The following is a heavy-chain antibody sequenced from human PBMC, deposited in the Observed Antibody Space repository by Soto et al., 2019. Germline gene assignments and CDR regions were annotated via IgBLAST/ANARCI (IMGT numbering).Heavy chain of an antibody. V-gene: IGHV5-10-1*01. Sequence: GESLKISCKGSGYRFTSYWISWVRQMPGKGLEWMGRIDPSASYTNYSPSFQGHVTIAADKSISTAYLQWSSLKASDTAMYYGARNRDHLYGMDVWGQGTTVTVSS. CDR2: IDPSASYT. CDR3: ARNRDHLYGMDV. CDR1: GYRFTSYW. J-gene: IGHJ6*02.